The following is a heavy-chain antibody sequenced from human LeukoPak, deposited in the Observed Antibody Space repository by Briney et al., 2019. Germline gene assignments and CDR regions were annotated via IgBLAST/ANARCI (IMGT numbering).Heavy chain of an antibody. D-gene: IGHD4-17*01. J-gene: IGHJ4*02. Sequence: PGGSLRLSCAASGFTFSSYWMRWVRQAPGKGLVWVSRINSDGSSTSYADSVKGRFTISRDNAKNTLYLQMNSLRAEDTAVYYCARDPGEGDYVFDYWGQGTLVTVSS. CDR1: GFTFSSYW. CDR3: ARDPGEGDYVFDY. V-gene: IGHV3-74*01. CDR2: INSDGSST.